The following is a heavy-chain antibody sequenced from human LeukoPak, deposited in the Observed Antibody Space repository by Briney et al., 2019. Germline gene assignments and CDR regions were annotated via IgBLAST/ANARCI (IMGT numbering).Heavy chain of an antibody. CDR2: IYHSGST. Sequence: SETLSLTCTVSGYSISSGYYWGWIRQPPGKGLEWIGSIYHSGSTYYNPSLKSRVTISVDTSKNQFSLKLSSVTAADTAVYYCARDQATRGDYYGSGSPAFFDYWGQGSLVTVSS. J-gene: IGHJ4*02. CDR3: ARDQATRGDYYGSGSPAFFDY. V-gene: IGHV4-38-2*02. CDR1: GYSISSGYY. D-gene: IGHD3-10*01.